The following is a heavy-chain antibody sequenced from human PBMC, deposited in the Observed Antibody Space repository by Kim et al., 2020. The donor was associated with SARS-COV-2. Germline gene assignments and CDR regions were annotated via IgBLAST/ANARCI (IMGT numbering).Heavy chain of an antibody. D-gene: IGHD3-22*01. Sequence: GGSLRLSCAASGFTFSSYGMHWVRQAPGKGLEWVAVIWYDGSNKYYADSVKGRFTISRDNSKNTLYLQMNSLRAEDTAVYYCARDSKTYYYDSSGYYYSDVGGVCGDYWGQGTLVTVSS. CDR1: GFTFSSYG. CDR2: IWYDGSNK. J-gene: IGHJ4*02. V-gene: IGHV3-33*01. CDR3: ARDSKTYYYDSSGYYYSDVGGVCGDY.